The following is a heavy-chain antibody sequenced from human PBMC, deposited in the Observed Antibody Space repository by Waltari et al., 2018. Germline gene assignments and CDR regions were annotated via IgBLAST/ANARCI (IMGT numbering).Heavy chain of an antibody. J-gene: IGHJ4*02. D-gene: IGHD3-16*02. CDR3: ARHGTVILQYLPYYFDD. CDR1: GGSISSSSYY. CDR2: IYYSGTT. V-gene: IGHV4-39*01. Sequence: QLQLQESGPGLVKPSETLSLTCTVSGGSISSSSYYWGWIRQPPGKGLEWIGSIYYSGTTYYNPASKRRVTIAADTSKNQFSLKLSSVTDADTAVYYCARHGTVILQYLPYYFDDWGQGTLVTVSS.